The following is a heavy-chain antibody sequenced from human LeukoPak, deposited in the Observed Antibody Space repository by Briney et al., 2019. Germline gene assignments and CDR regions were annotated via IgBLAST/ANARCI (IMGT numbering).Heavy chain of an antibody. Sequence: ASVKVSCKASGHTFSNYGISWVRQAPGQGLEWMGWISAYNGNIDYAQNLQDGVTMTTDTSTNTAYMELRSLKSDDTAVYYCARRAAPPTYYSYGMDVWGQGTTVTVS. CDR2: ISAYNGNI. D-gene: IGHD2-15*01. J-gene: IGHJ6*02. CDR1: GHTFSNYG. V-gene: IGHV1-18*01. CDR3: ARRAAPPTYYSYGMDV.